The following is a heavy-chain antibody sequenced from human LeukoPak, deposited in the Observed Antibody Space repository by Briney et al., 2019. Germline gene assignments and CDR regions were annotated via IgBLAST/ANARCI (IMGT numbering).Heavy chain of an antibody. CDR3: ARESTGLDY. V-gene: IGHV1-46*01. Sequence: ASVTDSCQASRYTLTSNFMHWVRQAPGQGLEWMGIIHPARGETSYAQMFQGRVTMTSDTSTNTVYMQLNSLRSEDTAVYYCARESTGLDYWGQGTLVTVSS. J-gene: IGHJ4*02. D-gene: IGHD1-1*01. CDR2: IHPARGET. CDR1: RYTLTSNF.